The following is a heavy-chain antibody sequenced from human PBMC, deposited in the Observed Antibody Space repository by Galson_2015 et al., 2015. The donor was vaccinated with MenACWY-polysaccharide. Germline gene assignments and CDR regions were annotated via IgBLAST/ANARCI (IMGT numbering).Heavy chain of an antibody. Sequence: SLRLSCAASGFTFSTYWMHWVRQAPGKGLVWVSRIKSDGSSTNYADSVEGRFTISRDNAKNTLYLQMNSLRAEDTALYYCARGYSAYDWGQGTLVTVPA. J-gene: IGHJ4*02. CDR2: IKSDGSST. V-gene: IGHV3-74*01. CDR1: GFTFSTYW. D-gene: IGHD5-12*01. CDR3: ARGYSAYD.